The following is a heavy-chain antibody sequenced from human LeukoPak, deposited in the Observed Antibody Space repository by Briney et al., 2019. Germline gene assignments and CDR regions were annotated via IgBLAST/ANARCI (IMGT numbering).Heavy chain of an antibody. V-gene: IGHV3-30-3*01. J-gene: IGHJ4*02. CDR1: GFTFSSYA. CDR3: ARAGAVAGTAPFDF. Sequence: GGSLRLSCAAFGFTFSSYAIHWVRQAPGKGLEWVAVISYDGNNKYYADSVKGRFTISRENSKNTLFLQMNSLRAEDTAVYYCARAGAVAGTAPFDFWGQGTLVTVSS. D-gene: IGHD6-19*01. CDR2: ISYDGNNK.